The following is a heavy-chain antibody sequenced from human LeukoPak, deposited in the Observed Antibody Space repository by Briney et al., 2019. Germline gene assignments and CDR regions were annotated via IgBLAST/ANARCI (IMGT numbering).Heavy chain of an antibody. Sequence: GESLKISCKGSGYSFTSYWIGWVRQMPGKGLEWMGIIYPGDSDTRYSPSFQGQVTISADKSISTAYLQWSSLKASDTAMYYCARWIHYYGSGSYYNVGYYGMDVWGQGTTVTVSS. J-gene: IGHJ6*02. D-gene: IGHD3-10*01. CDR3: ARWIHYYGSGSYYNVGYYGMDV. V-gene: IGHV5-51*01. CDR2: IYPGDSDT. CDR1: GYSFTSYW.